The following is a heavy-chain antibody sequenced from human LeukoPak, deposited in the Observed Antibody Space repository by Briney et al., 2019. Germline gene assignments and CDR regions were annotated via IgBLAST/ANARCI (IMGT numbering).Heavy chain of an antibody. CDR1: GFTFEDYA. J-gene: IGHJ4*02. D-gene: IGHD1-26*01. Sequence: GGSLRLSCAASGFTFEDYAMHWVRQAPGKGLEWVSGISWSSGYIDYADSVKGRFTISRNNAKNSLHLQMNSLTAEDTAVYYCVRDLGGRSGHWGQGTLVTVSS. CDR2: ISWSSGYI. V-gene: IGHV3-9*01. CDR3: VRDLGGRSGH.